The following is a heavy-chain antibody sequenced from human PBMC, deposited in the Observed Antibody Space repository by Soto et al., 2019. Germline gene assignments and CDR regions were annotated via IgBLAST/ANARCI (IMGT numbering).Heavy chain of an antibody. CDR3: AKGRTYFDF. CDR2: ISDGDGDT. CDR1: GFTFSDYA. V-gene: IGHV3-23*01. Sequence: EVVLLQSGGDLVQPGGSLRLSCAASGFTFSDYAMTWVRQAPGKGLEWVSDISDGDGDTHYADSVRGRFVISRDNSKNTLFLEMNSLRAEDAAVYYCAKGRTYFDFWSQGSLVTVSS. J-gene: IGHJ4*02.